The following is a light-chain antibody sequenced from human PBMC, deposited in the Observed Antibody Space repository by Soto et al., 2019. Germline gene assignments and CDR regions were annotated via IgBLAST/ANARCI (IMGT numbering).Light chain of an antibody. CDR2: GAT. V-gene: IGKV3-15*01. CDR1: QSVSSSY. Sequence: EIVFTQSPGTLSLSPGERATLSCRASQSVSSSYLAWYQQKPGQAPRLLIYGATTRATGIPARFSGSGSGTEFTLTISSLQSEDFAVYYCQQYNNWPRTFGQGTKV. J-gene: IGKJ1*01. CDR3: QQYNNWPRT.